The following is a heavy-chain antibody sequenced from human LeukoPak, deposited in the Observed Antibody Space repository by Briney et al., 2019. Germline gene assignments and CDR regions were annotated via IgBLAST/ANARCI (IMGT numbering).Heavy chain of an antibody. V-gene: IGHV4-59*01. D-gene: IGHD1-1*01. CDR1: GGSISSYY. Sequence: SETLSLTCTVSGGSISSYYWSWIRQPPGKGLEWIGYIYYSGSTNYNPSLKSRVTISVDTSKNQFSLKLGSVTAADTAVYYCARGRVSSSTWYSTCYYYFYMDVWGKGTTVTVSS. J-gene: IGHJ6*03. CDR2: IYYSGST. CDR3: ARGRVSSSTWYSTCYYYFYMDV.